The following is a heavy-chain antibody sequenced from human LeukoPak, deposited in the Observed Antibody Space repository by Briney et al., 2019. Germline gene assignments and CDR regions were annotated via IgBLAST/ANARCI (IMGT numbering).Heavy chain of an antibody. CDR1: GYSISSGYY. Sequence: SETLSLTCAVSGYSISSGYYWGWIRQPPGKGLEWIGSIYHSGSTYYNPSLKSRVTISVDTSKNQFSLNLSSVTAAGTAVYYCVRVYRSTPCSSLSGFDSWGQGPLLTVSS. D-gene: IGHD6-6*01. CDR2: IYHSGST. J-gene: IGHJ4*02. CDR3: VRVYRSTPCSSLSGFDS. V-gene: IGHV4-38-2*01.